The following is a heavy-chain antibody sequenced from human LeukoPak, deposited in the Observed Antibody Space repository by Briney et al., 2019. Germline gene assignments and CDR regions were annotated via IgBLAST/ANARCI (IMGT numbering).Heavy chain of an antibody. J-gene: IGHJ4*01. CDR1: GYTFTNYG. D-gene: IGHD6-19*01. CDR3: ARDLAVAGTGIGY. CDR2: ISAYNGNT. Sequence: ASVKVSCKASGYTFTNYGISWVRQAPGKGLEWMGWISAYNGNTNYAQNLQGRITMTTDTSTSTAYMELRSLRSDDTAVYYCARDLAVAGTGIGYWGQGSPLTVSS. V-gene: IGHV1-18*01.